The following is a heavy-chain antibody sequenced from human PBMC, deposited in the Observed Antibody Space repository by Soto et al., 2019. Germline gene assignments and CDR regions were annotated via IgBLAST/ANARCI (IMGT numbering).Heavy chain of an antibody. Sequence: ASVKVSCKASGYTFTSYAMHWVRQAPGQRLEWMGWINAGNGNTKYSQKFQGRVTITRDTSASTAYMELSSLRSEDTAVYYCARAGRPFPGDLDYWGQGTLVTVSS. CDR2: INAGNGNT. V-gene: IGHV1-3*01. D-gene: IGHD7-27*01. CDR3: ARAGRPFPGDLDY. J-gene: IGHJ4*02. CDR1: GYTFTSYA.